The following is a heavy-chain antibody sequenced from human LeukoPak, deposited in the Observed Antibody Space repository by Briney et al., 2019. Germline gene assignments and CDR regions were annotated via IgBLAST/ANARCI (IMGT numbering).Heavy chain of an antibody. Sequence: GGSLRLSCAASGFTFSSYAMHWVRQAPGKGLEYVSAISSNGGSTYYANSVKGRFTISRDNSKNTLYLRMGSLRAEDMAVYYCARGTVRGVIIPPDYWGQGTLVTVSS. CDR3: ARGTVRGVIIPPDY. V-gene: IGHV3-64*01. CDR1: GFTFSSYA. J-gene: IGHJ4*02. CDR2: ISSNGGST. D-gene: IGHD3-10*01.